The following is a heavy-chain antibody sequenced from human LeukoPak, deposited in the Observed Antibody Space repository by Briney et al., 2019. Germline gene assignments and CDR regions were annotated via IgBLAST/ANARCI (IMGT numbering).Heavy chain of an antibody. J-gene: IGHJ3*02. V-gene: IGHV3-48*03. Sequence: GGSLRLSCAASGFTFSSYEMNWVRQAPGKGLEWVSYISSSGSTIYYADSVKGRFTISRDNAKNSLYLQTNSLRAEDTAVYYSARGRWLPRDAFDIWGQGTMVTVSS. CDR1: GFTFSSYE. CDR3: ARGRWLPRDAFDI. CDR2: ISSSGSTI. D-gene: IGHD5-24*01.